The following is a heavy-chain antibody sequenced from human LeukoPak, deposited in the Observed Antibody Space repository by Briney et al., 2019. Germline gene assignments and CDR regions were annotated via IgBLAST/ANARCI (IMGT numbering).Heavy chain of an antibody. CDR1: GLTFSSYG. Sequence: GGSLRLFCAASGLTFSSYGMHWVRQAPGKGLEWVAFIRYDGSNKYYADSVKGRFTISRDNSKNTLYLQMNSLRAEDTAVYYCAKDTTPPKAGFDPWGQGTLVTVSS. CDR2: IRYDGSNK. V-gene: IGHV3-30*02. CDR3: AKDTTPPKAGFDP. D-gene: IGHD1-14*01. J-gene: IGHJ5*02.